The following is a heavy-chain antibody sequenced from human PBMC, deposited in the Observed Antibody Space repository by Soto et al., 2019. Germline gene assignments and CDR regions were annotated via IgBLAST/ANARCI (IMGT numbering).Heavy chain of an antibody. CDR2: INPSGGST. V-gene: IGHV1-46*01. D-gene: IGHD2-2*01. CDR3: EIVVVPAAIAY. Sequence: GASVKVSCKSSGYTFTSYYMHCVRQAPGQGLEWMGIINPSGGSTSYAQKFQGRVTMTRDTSTSTVYMELSSLRSEDTAVYYCEIVVVPAAIAYWGQGTLVTVSS. J-gene: IGHJ4*02. CDR1: GYTFTSYY.